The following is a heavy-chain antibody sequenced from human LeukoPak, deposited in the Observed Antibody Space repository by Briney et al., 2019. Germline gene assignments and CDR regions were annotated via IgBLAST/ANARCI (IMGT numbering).Heavy chain of an antibody. D-gene: IGHD5-18*01. CDR3: ARIGDTAMGYYYYYYGMDV. V-gene: IGHV4-34*01. CDR1: GGSFSGYY. J-gene: IGHJ6*02. Sequence: SETLSLTCAVYGGSFSGYYWSWIRQPPGKGLEWIGEINHSGSTNYNPSLKSRVTISVDTSKNQFSLKLSSVTAADTAVYYCARIGDTAMGYYYYYYGMDVWGQGTTVTVSS. CDR2: INHSGST.